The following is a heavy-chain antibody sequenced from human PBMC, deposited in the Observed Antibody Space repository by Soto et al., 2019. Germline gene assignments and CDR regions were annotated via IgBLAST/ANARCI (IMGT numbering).Heavy chain of an antibody. V-gene: IGHV3-48*02. J-gene: IGHJ6*02. CDR1: GFTFSSYS. CDR3: ARAIAVAGTYNYYYGMDV. D-gene: IGHD6-19*01. CDR2: ISSSSSTI. Sequence: GESLKISCAASGFTFSSYSMNWVRQAPGKGLEWVSYISSSSSTIYYADSVKGRFTISRDNAKNSLYLQMNSLRDEDTAVYYCARAIAVAGTYNYYYGMDVWGQGTTVTVSS.